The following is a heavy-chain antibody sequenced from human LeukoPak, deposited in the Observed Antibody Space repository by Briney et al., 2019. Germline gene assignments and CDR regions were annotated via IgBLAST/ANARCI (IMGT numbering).Heavy chain of an antibody. J-gene: IGHJ3*02. Sequence: SETLSLTCTVSGGSISSYHWSWIRQPPGKGLEWIGYIYYSGSTNYNPSLKSRVTMSVDTSKNQFSLKLSSVTAADTAVYYCARTSSGWTRGAFDIWGQGTMVTVSS. V-gene: IGHV4-59*12. D-gene: IGHD6-19*01. CDR3: ARTSSGWTRGAFDI. CDR2: IYYSGST. CDR1: GGSISSYH.